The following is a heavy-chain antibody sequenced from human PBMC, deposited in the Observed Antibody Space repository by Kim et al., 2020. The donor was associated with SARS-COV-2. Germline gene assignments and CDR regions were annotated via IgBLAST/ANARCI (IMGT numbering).Heavy chain of an antibody. Sequence: FTISRDNSKNTLYLQMNSLRAEDTAVYYCAKDRSARILTGYYRVPYYFDYWGQGTLVTVSS. J-gene: IGHJ4*02. CDR3: AKDRSARILTGYYRVPYYFDY. V-gene: IGHV3-23*01. D-gene: IGHD3-9*01.